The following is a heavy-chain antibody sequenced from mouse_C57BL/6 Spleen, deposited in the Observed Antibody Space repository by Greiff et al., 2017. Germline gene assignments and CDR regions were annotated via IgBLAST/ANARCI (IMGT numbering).Heavy chain of an antibody. CDR2: ISYDGSN. Sequence: EVKLVESGPGLVKPSQSLSLTSSVTGYSITSGYYWNWIRQFPGNKLEWMGYISYDGSNNYNPSLKNRISITRDTSKNQFFLKLNSVTTEDTATYYCARIYYDYDVWYFDVWGTGTTVTVSS. CDR1: GYSITSGYY. CDR3: ARIYYDYDVWYFDV. J-gene: IGHJ1*03. D-gene: IGHD2-4*01. V-gene: IGHV3-6*01.